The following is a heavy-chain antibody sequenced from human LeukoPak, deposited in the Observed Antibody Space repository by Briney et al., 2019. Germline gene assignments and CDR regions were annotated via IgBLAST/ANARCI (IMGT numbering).Heavy chain of an antibody. CDR1: GGSISSDSYY. D-gene: IGHD1-14*01. V-gene: IGHV4-39*01. CDR3: ARPAEVGPAVDY. CDR2: IYYTGNT. J-gene: IGHJ4*02. Sequence: PSETLSLTCTVSGGSISSDSYYWGWIRQPPGKGLEWIGSIYYTGNTHYNPSLKSRVTISVDTSKNQFSLKLTSVTAADTAVYYCARPAEVGPAVDYWGQGTLVTVSS.